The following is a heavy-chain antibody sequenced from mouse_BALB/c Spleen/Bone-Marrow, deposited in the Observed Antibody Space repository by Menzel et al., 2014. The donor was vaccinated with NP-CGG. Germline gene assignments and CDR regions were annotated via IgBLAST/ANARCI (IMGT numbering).Heavy chain of an antibody. J-gene: IGHJ4*01. CDR2: IYPGNVNT. CDR1: GYTFTSYY. V-gene: IGHV1S56*01. CDR3: ARGGWLRDAMDY. Sequence: QVQLKQSGPELVKPGASVRISCKASGYTFTSYYIHWVKQRPGQGLEWIGWIYPGNVNTKYNEKFKGKATLTADKSSSTAYMQLSSLTSEDSAVYCCARGGWLRDAMDYWGQGTSVTVSS. D-gene: IGHD2-2*01.